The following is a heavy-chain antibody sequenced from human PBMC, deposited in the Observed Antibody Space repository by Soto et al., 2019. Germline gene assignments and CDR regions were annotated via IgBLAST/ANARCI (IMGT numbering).Heavy chain of an antibody. CDR3: ARDGLDTFLYYFDY. CDR2: ISYDGSNK. Sequence: QVQLVESGGGVVQPGRSLRLSCAASGFTFSSYAMHWVRQAPGKGLEWVAVISYDGSNKYYADSVKGRFTITRDNSKNTLYLQKNSLRAEDPAVYYCARDGLDTFLYYFDYWGQGTLVTVSS. D-gene: IGHD3-3*02. V-gene: IGHV3-30-3*01. J-gene: IGHJ4*02. CDR1: GFTFSSYA.